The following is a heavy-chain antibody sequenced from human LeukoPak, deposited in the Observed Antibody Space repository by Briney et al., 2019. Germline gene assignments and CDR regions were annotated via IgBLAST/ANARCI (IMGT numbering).Heavy chain of an antibody. J-gene: IGHJ4*02. D-gene: IGHD4-17*01. CDR1: GYSFTSYW. CDR2: IYPGDSDT. Sequence: PGESLKISCQCSGYSFTSYWIGWVRQLPGKGLEWMGIIYPGDSDTRYSPSFQGRVTISADKSISTAYLQWSSLKASDTAMYYCARPVGTTVTTFGYWGQGTLVTVSS. V-gene: IGHV5-51*01. CDR3: ARPVGTTVTTFGY.